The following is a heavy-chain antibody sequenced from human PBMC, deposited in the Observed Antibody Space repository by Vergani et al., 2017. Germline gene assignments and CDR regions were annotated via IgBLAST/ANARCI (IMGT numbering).Heavy chain of an antibody. Sequence: EVQLVESGGGLVQPGRSLRLSCAASGFTFDDYAMHWVRQAPGKGLEWVSGISWNSGSIGYADSVKGRFTISRDNAKNSLYLQMNSLRAEDTALYYCAKDRVPEDYYYYMDVWGKGTTVTVSS. CDR2: ISWNSGSI. J-gene: IGHJ6*03. V-gene: IGHV3-9*01. CDR3: AKDRVPEDYYYYMDV. CDR1: GFTFDDYA.